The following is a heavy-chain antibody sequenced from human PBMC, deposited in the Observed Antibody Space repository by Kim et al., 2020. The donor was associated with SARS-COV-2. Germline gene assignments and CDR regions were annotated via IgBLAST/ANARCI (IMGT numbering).Heavy chain of an antibody. CDR2: IYYTGST. Sequence: SETLSLTCTVSGGSVNNYYWSWIRQPPGKGLEFIGYIYYTGSTSYNPSLKSRVTISVDTSKNQFSLKLTSVTAADTAVYYCAKLIRGPYRFDPWGQGTLVTVSS. J-gene: IGHJ5*02. CDR3: AKLIRGPYRFDP. D-gene: IGHD3-16*01. V-gene: IGHV4-59*02. CDR1: GGSVNNYY.